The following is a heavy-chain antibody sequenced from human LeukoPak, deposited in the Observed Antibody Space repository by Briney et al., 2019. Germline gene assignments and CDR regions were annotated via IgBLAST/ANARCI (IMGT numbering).Heavy chain of an antibody. CDR2: INWKSDSI. CDR1: GFTFDDYG. Sequence: GGSLRLSCAASGFTFDDYGMHWVRQLPGKGLEWVSSINWKSDSIAYAVSVRGRFTISRDNAKNALYLQMNNLRADDTALYYCARARGETTSYYFYLDVWGRGTTVNVSS. V-gene: IGHV3-9*01. D-gene: IGHD3-10*01. CDR3: ARARGETTSYYFYLDV. J-gene: IGHJ6*03.